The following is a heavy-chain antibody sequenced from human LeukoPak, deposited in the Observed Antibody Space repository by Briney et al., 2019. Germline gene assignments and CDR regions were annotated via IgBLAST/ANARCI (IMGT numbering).Heavy chain of an antibody. Sequence: ASVKVSCKVSGYTFTDYYMHWVQQAPGKGLEWMGLVDPEDGETIYAEKFQGRVTMTRDTSTSTVYMELSSLRSEDTAVYYCARDVGSSSWYFDYWGQGTLVTVSS. V-gene: IGHV1-69-2*01. CDR3: ARDVGSSSWYFDY. D-gene: IGHD6-13*01. CDR2: VDPEDGET. CDR1: GYTFTDYY. J-gene: IGHJ4*02.